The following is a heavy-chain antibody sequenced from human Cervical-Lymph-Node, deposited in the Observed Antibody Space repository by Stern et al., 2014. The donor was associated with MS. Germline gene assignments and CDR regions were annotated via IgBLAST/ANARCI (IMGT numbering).Heavy chain of an antibody. CDR2: ISSSSSYI. CDR1: GFTFSSYS. Sequence: EVQLEESGGGLVKPGGSLRLSCAASGFTFSSYSMNWVRKAPGKGLEWVSSISSSSSYIYYADSVKGRFTISRDNAKNSLYLQMNSLRAEDTAVYYCARDADDYGDADSDYWGQGTLVTVSS. D-gene: IGHD4-17*01. V-gene: IGHV3-21*01. CDR3: ARDADDYGDADSDY. J-gene: IGHJ4*02.